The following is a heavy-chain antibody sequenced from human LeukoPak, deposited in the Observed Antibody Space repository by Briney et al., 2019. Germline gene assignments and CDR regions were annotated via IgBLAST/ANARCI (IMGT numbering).Heavy chain of an antibody. CDR1: GFTFSSYA. J-gene: IGHJ4*02. D-gene: IGHD3-10*01. CDR3: ARASTLRTGDAH. Sequence: GGSLRLSCSASGFTFSSYAMHWVRQAPGQGLEYVSTITPNGGSTSYADSVKGRFTISRDSSTNTLFLQMNSLRAEDTAVYYCARASTLRTGDAHWGQGTLVTVSS. CDR2: ITPNGGST. V-gene: IGHV3-64*04.